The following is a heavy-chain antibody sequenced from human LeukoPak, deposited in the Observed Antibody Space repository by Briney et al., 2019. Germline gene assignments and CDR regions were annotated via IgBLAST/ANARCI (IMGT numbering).Heavy chain of an antibody. V-gene: IGHV5-51*01. CDR3: ARQDIAARPPDAY. D-gene: IGHD6-6*01. CDR2: VYPADSAT. J-gene: IGHJ4*02. Sequence: GESLKISCRGSGYKFTNYWIPWVRQTPRKGLDWMGIVYPADSATRYSPSFQGQVTMSADKSISTAYLQWNSLKASDTAMYYCARQDIAARPPDAYWGQGTLVTVSS. CDR1: GYKFTNYW.